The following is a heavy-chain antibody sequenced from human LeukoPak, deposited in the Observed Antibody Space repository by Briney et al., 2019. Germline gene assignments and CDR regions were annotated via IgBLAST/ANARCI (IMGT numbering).Heavy chain of an antibody. V-gene: IGHV4-59*01. CDR2: IYCSGST. CDR3: AREAIGDDAFDI. Sequence: PSETLSLTCTVSGGSISSYYWSWIRQPPGKGLEWIGYIYCSGSTNYNPSLKSRVTISVDTSKNQFSLKLSSVTAADTAVYYCAREAIGDDAFDIWGQGTMVTVSS. D-gene: IGHD3-22*01. CDR1: GGSISSYY. J-gene: IGHJ3*02.